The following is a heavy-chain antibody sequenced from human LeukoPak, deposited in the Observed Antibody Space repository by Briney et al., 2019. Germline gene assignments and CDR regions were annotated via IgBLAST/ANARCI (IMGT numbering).Heavy chain of an antibody. CDR1: GGSFSGYY. CDR2: INHSGST. Sequence: SETLSLTCAVYGGSFSGYYWSWIRQVPGKGLEWIGEINHSGSTNYNPSLKSRVTISVDTSKSQFSLKLSSVTAADTAVYYCASRSGSFSDALDIWGQGTLVTVSS. D-gene: IGHD3-10*01. J-gene: IGHJ3*02. V-gene: IGHV4-34*01. CDR3: ASRSGSFSDALDI.